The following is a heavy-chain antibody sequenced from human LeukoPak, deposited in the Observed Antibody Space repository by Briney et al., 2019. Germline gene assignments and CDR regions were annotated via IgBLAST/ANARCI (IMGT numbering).Heavy chain of an antibody. D-gene: IGHD5-24*01. V-gene: IGHV1-2*02. Sequence: ASVKVSCMASGFXFTTYAIHWVRQAPGQGLEWMGWITPGGGTNYPQKFQGRVAITWDTSITTAYMDLSRLTSDDTAVYYCARDRYGDGFAHLDYWGQGALVTVSS. CDR1: GFXFTTYA. J-gene: IGHJ4*02. CDR2: ITPGGGT. CDR3: ARDRYGDGFAHLDY.